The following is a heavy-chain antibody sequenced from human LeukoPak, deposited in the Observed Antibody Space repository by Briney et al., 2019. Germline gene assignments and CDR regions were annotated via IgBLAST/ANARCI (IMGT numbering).Heavy chain of an antibody. CDR2: IAYDGSNK. Sequence: PGGSLRLSCAASGFSFSGHGMHWVRQAPGKGLEWVALIAYDGSNKDYADSVKGRFTISRDNSNNMMSPQMNSLRVEDTGVYYCARYSGVGNSGGFDYWGQGTLVIVSS. J-gene: IGHJ4*02. D-gene: IGHD4-23*01. CDR1: GFSFSGHG. CDR3: ARYSGVGNSGGFDY. V-gene: IGHV3-33*05.